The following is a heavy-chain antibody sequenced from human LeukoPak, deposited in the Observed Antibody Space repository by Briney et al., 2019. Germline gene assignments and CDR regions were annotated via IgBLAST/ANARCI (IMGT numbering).Heavy chain of an antibody. CDR3: ARSTELLDPYFYFGMDV. J-gene: IGHJ6*02. D-gene: IGHD1-26*01. Sequence: GGSLRLSCAASGFSFRGFEMSWVRQAPGKGLECIAYISSASGTIYHADSVKGRFTISKDNAHNSLYLQMNSLRAEDTATYYCARSTELLDPYFYFGMDVWGQGTTVTVS. CDR2: ISSASGTI. V-gene: IGHV3-48*03. CDR1: GFSFRGFE.